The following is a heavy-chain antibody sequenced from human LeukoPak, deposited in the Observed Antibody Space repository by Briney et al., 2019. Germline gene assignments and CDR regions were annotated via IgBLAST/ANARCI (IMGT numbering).Heavy chain of an antibody. V-gene: IGHV1-2*02. Sequence: ASVKVSCKASGYTFTGYYMHWVRQAPGQGLEWMGWINPHSGDTNYAQKFQGRVTVTWDTSITTAYMELSGLTSDDTAVYYCARTAFQFGEYFYYMDVWGKGTTVTVSS. CDR2: INPHSGDT. J-gene: IGHJ6*03. CDR1: GYTFTGYY. D-gene: IGHD3-10*01. CDR3: ARTAFQFGEYFYYMDV.